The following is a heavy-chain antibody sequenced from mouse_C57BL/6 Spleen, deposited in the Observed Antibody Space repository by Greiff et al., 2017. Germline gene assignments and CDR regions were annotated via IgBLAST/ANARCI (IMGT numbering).Heavy chain of an antibody. CDR2: ISYDGSN. V-gene: IGHV3-6*01. J-gene: IGHJ4*01. Sequence: EVQLQESGPGLVKPSQSLSLTCSVTGYSITSGYYWNWIRQFPGNHLEWMGYISYDGSNNYNPSLKNRISITRDTAKNQFILKLDPGTTEDTATYFCARDRITAVEEGMDVWGKGTSVTVSS. D-gene: IGHD1-1*01. CDR1: GYSITSGYY. CDR3: ARDRITAVEEGMDV.